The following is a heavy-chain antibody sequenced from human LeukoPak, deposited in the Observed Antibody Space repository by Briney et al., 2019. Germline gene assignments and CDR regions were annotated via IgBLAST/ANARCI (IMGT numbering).Heavy chain of an antibody. D-gene: IGHD1-7*01. J-gene: IGHJ4*02. V-gene: IGHV3-21*01. Sequence: GGSLRLSCAASGFTFSSYWMSWVRQAPGKGLEWVSYISGGSSFTYYVDSVKGRFTISRDNAKNSLYLQMNSLRAEDTAVYYCARAHNWKYGSFDFWGQGTLVTVSS. CDR3: ARAHNWKYGSFDF. CDR2: ISGGSSFT. CDR1: GFTFSSYW.